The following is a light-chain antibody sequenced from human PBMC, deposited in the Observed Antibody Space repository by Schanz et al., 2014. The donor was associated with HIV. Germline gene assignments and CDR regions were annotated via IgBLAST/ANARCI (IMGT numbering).Light chain of an antibody. J-gene: IGLJ2*01. CDR3: CSFAGSNSLL. CDR1: SSDIGGYNS. CDR2: GVT. Sequence: QSALTQPASVSGSPGQSITISCTGTSSDIGGYNSVSWYQQHPGKAPKLMIYGVTDRPSGASNRFSGSKSGNTASLTISGLQSDDEADYFCCSFAGSNSLLFGGGTKLTVL. V-gene: IGLV2-14*03.